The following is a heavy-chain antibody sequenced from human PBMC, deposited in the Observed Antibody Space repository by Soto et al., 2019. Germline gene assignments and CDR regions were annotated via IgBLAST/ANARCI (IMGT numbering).Heavy chain of an antibody. CDR3: ARSTSGSYYGCFDP. D-gene: IGHD1-26*01. Sequence: EVQLVETGGGLIQPGGSLRLSCAASGFTVSSNYMSWVRQAPGKGLEWVSVIYSGGSTYYADSVKGRFTISRDNSKNTLYLQMNSLRAEDTAVYYCARSTSGSYYGCFDPWGQGTLVTVSS. V-gene: IGHV3-53*02. CDR2: IYSGGST. CDR1: GFTVSSNY. J-gene: IGHJ5*02.